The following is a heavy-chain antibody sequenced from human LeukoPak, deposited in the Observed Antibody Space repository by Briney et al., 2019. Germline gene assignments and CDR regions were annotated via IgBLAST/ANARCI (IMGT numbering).Heavy chain of an antibody. CDR3: ATNGVGGLLWFGDPGGFDY. CDR1: GGSISSNSYY. J-gene: IGHJ4*02. Sequence: PSETLSLTCTVSGGSISSNSYYWGWIRQPPGKGLEWIGSIYYSGGTNYDPSLKSRVTISVDTSKSQFSLRLNSVTAADTAVYYCATNGVGGLLWFGDPGGFDYWGQEPLVTVSS. V-gene: IGHV4-39*01. CDR2: IYYSGGT. D-gene: IGHD3-10*01.